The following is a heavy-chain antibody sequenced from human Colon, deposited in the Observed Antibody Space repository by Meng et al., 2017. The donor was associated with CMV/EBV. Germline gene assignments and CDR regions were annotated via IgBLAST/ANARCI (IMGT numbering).Heavy chain of an antibody. Sequence: ASVKVSCKASGYTFTGYYMHWVRQAPGQGLEWMGWINPNSGGTNYAQKFQGRVTMTRDTSISTAYMELSRLRSDDTAVYYCARESRYSNYVKHNTYYYYGMDVWGQGTTVTVSS. CDR1: GYTFTGYY. J-gene: IGHJ6*02. CDR2: INPNSGGT. D-gene: IGHD4-11*01. CDR3: ARESRYSNYVKHNTYYYYGMDV. V-gene: IGHV1-2*02.